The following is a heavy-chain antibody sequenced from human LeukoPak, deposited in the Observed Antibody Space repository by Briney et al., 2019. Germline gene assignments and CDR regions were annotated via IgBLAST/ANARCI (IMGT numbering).Heavy chain of an antibody. J-gene: IGHJ4*02. Sequence: GGSLRLSCAASGFTFSSYDMHWVRQAPGKGLEWVAVIWYDGSNKYYADSVKGRFTISRDNSKNTLYLQMNSLRAEDTAVYYCARGAFYSSGWRFDYWGQGTLVTVSS. V-gene: IGHV3-33*01. CDR3: ARGAFYSSGWRFDY. CDR1: GFTFSSYD. CDR2: IWYDGSNK. D-gene: IGHD6-19*01.